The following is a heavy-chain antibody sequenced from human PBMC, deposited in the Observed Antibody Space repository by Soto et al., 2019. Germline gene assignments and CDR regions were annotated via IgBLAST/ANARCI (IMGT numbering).Heavy chain of an antibody. CDR2: IYYSGST. J-gene: IGHJ3*02. D-gene: IGHD3-22*01. Sequence: TSETLSLTCTVSGGSISSGGYYWSWIRQHPGKGLEWIGYIYYSGSTYYNPSLKSRVTISVDTSKNQFSLKLSSVTAADTAVYYCARDGRDYDSSGYYGARFDIWGQGTMVTVS. CDR1: GGSISSGGYY. CDR3: ARDGRDYDSSGYYGARFDI. V-gene: IGHV4-31*03.